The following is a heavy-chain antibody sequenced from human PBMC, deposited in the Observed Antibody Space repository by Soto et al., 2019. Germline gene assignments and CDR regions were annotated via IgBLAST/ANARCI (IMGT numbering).Heavy chain of an antibody. CDR2: IDASDSYT. Sequence: ESLKISCKGSGYSFTSYWISWVRQMPGEGLEWMGRIDASDSYTNYSPSFQGHVPISADKSSSTAYLQWSSLKASDTAMYYCARWFSGLYSPRDYSYYSGMHVWGEGPTVTV. CDR1: GYSFTSYW. V-gene: IGHV5-10-1*01. J-gene: IGHJ6*02. CDR3: ARWFSGLYSPRDYSYYSGMHV. D-gene: IGHD6-19*01.